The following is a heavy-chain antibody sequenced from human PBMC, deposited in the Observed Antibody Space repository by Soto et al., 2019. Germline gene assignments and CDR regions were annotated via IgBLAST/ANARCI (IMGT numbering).Heavy chain of an antibody. CDR1: PGHISSSNYF. J-gene: IGHJ4*02. CDR3: DSRQQQVAMVKY. D-gene: IGHD5-18*01. CDR2: IYYSGDT. Sequence: PSETLSLTCNVSPGHISSSNYFWSWIRQSPGKGLEWIGPIYYSGDTFYNPSLKSRVTISVDASKKQFALKLSSVTAADTAVYYCDSRQQQVAMVKYWGQGKLVTVSS. V-gene: IGHV4-30-4*08.